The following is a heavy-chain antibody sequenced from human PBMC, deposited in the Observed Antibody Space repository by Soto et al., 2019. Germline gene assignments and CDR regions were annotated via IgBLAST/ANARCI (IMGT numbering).Heavy chain of an antibody. CDR1: GDSVSSNTAA. D-gene: IGHD6-13*01. CDR3: ARDRSPGSSSWYDY. Sequence: LSLTCAISGDSVSSNTAAWNWIRQSPSRGLEWLGRTYYGSKWYVDYAVSVKSRITINPDTSKNQFSLQLNSVTPEATAVYFCARDRSPGSSSWYDYWGQGTLVTVSS. CDR2: TYYGSKWYV. V-gene: IGHV6-1*01. J-gene: IGHJ4*02.